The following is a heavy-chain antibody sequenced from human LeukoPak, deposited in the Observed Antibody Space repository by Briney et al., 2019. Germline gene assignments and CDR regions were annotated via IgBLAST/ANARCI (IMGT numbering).Heavy chain of an antibody. CDR3: ARERLIDNFYYYMDV. CDR2: ISLNAAST. V-gene: IGHV3-64*01. CDR1: GFTFSDYT. J-gene: IGHJ6*03. Sequence: GGSLRLSCAASGFTFSDYTVHWVRQAPGKGLEYVSGISLNAASTYYVNSVKGRFTISRDNSKDTLYLQMGSLRAEDTAVYYCARERLIDNFYYYMDVWGKGTTVTVSS. D-gene: IGHD6-25*01.